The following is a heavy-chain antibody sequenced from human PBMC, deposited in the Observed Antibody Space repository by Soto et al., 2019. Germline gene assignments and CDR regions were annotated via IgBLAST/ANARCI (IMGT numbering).Heavy chain of an antibody. D-gene: IGHD3-3*01. Sequence: GGSLRLSCAASGFTFSSYSMNWVRQAPGKGLEWVSYISSSSSTIYYADSEKGRFTISRDNAKDSLYLQMNSLRDEDTVVFYCARGSPFWTGGGFDYWGQGTLVTVSS. V-gene: IGHV3-48*02. J-gene: IGHJ4*02. CDR3: ARGSPFWTGGGFDY. CDR2: ISSSSSTI. CDR1: GFTFSSYS.